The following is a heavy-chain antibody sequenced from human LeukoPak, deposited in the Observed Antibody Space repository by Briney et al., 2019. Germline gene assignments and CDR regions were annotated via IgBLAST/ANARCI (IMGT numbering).Heavy chain of an antibody. V-gene: IGHV1-2*02. CDR3: ARAPTVVVPAARYWFDP. CDR1: GYTFTGYY. J-gene: IGHJ5*02. CDR2: INPNSGGT. Sequence: ASVKVSCKASGYTFTGYYMHWVRQAPGQGLEWMGWINPNSGGTNYAQKFQGRVTMTRVTSISTAYMELSRLRSDDTAVYYCARAPTVVVPAARYWFDPWGQGTLVTVSS. D-gene: IGHD2-2*01.